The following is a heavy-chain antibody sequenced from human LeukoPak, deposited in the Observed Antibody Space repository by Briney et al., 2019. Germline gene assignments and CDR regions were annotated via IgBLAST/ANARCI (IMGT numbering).Heavy chain of an antibody. V-gene: IGHV3-53*01. D-gene: IGHD5-12*01. CDR1: GFTVSSNY. CDR2: IYSGGST. Sequence: GGSLRLSCAASGFTVSSNYMSWVRQAPGKGLEWVSVIYSGGSTYYADSVKGRFAISRDNSKNTLYVQMNSLRAEDTAVYYCARARGYSGYESKWYYYGMDVWGQGTTVTVSS. CDR3: ARARGYSGYESKWYYYGMDV. J-gene: IGHJ6*02.